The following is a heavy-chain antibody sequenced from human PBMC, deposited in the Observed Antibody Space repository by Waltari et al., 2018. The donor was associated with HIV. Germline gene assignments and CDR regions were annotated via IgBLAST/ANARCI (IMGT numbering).Heavy chain of an antibody. V-gene: IGHV4-39*01. J-gene: IGHJ2*01. Sequence: QLQLQESGPGLVKPSATLSLTCPVSGGSVSSSSYFWGWIRQPPGKGLEWVGRIYYTGRAYYNPSLKSRVTISVDTSKNQFSLKVTSVTAADTAVYYCARHALRVGAAYWNFDLWGRGTLVTVSS. CDR2: IYYTGRA. CDR3: ARHALRVGAAYWNFDL. CDR1: GGSVSSSSYF. D-gene: IGHD1-26*01.